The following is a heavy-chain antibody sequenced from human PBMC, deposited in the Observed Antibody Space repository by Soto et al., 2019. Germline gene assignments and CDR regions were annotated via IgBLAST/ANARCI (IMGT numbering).Heavy chain of an antibody. CDR1: GFIFSRYS. CDR3: ARGSAFIGLDY. Sequence: GGSLRLSCAVSGFIFSRYSMNWVRQAPGKGLEWVSSIGTSGSYIYDTDSVKGRFAISRDNTKDSLYLQMNSLRAEDTAIYYCARGSAFIGLDYWGQGTPVTVSS. V-gene: IGHV3-21*01. D-gene: IGHD1-26*01. CDR2: IGTSGSYI. J-gene: IGHJ4*02.